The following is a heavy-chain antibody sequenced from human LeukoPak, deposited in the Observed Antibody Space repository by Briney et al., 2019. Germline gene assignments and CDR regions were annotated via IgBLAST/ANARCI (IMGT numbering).Heavy chain of an antibody. CDR3: ARDRGSNWGSYYYYGMDV. CDR1: GGSFSGYY. V-gene: IGHV4-34*01. D-gene: IGHD7-27*01. CDR2: INHSGST. Sequence: SETLSLTCAVYGGSFSGYYWSWIRQPPGKGLEWIGEINHSGSTNYNPSLKSRVTISVDTSKNQFSLKLSSVTAADTAVYYCARDRGSNWGSYYYYGMDVWGQGTTVTVSS. J-gene: IGHJ6*02.